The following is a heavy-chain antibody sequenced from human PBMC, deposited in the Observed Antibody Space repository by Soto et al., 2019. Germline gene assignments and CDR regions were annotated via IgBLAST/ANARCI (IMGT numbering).Heavy chain of an antibody. V-gene: IGHV3-48*01. CDR1: GFTFSSYS. CDR3: ARGQGSYYNWYGY. Sequence: PRGSLRLSCAASGFTFSSYSMNWVRQAPGKGLEWVSYISSSSSTIYYADSVKGRFTISRDNAKNSLYLQMSSLRPEDTAVYYCARGQGSYYNWYGYWGQGTLVTVSS. J-gene: IGHJ4*02. D-gene: IGHD3-10*01. CDR2: ISSSSSTI.